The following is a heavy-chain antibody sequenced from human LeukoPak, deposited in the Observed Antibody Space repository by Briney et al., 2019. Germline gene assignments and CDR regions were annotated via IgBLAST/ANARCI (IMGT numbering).Heavy chain of an antibody. Sequence: NSSETLSLTRTVSGGSISSVNYYWGWIRQPPGKGLEWIGSIYYSGTTYYNPSLKSRVTMSVDTSKNQFSLKLNSVTAADTAVYYCARHGYGDFVGNWFDPWGQGTLVTVSS. CDR3: ARHGYGDFVGNWFDP. V-gene: IGHV4-39*01. CDR1: GGSISSVNYY. CDR2: IYYSGTT. D-gene: IGHD4-17*01. J-gene: IGHJ5*02.